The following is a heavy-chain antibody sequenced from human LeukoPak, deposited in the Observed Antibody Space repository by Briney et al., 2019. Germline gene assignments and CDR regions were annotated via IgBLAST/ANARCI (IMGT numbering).Heavy chain of an antibody. D-gene: IGHD5-24*01. CDR1: GGSISSSNW. CDR2: IYHSGSI. Sequence: SETLSLTCAVSGGSISSSNWWSWVRQPPGKGLEWIGEIYHSGSINYNPSLKSRVTISVDKSKNQFSLKLSSVTAADTAVYYCAREGGYKLKKAYDYWGQGTLVTVSS. CDR3: AREGGYKLKKAYDY. J-gene: IGHJ4*02. V-gene: IGHV4-4*02.